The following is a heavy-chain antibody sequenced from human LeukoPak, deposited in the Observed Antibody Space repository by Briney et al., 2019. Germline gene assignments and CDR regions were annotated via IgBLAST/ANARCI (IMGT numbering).Heavy chain of an antibody. CDR2: ISYDGSNK. Sequence: GGSLRLSCAASGFTFSSYAMHWVRQAPGKGLEWVAVISYDGSNKYYAASVKGRFTISRDNSKNTLYLEMNSLRVEDTAVYYCAKDSRQSGVWGTADYWGQGTLVTVSS. J-gene: IGHJ4*02. CDR1: GFTFSSYA. CDR3: AKDSRQSGVWGTADY. V-gene: IGHV3-30-3*01. D-gene: IGHD3-16*01.